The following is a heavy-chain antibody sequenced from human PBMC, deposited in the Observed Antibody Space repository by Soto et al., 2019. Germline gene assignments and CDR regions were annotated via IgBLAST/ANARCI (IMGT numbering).Heavy chain of an antibody. CDR2: IYHTGST. V-gene: IGHV4-4*02. J-gene: IGHJ4*02. D-gene: IGHD7-27*01. Sequence: QVQLQESGPGLVKPSETLSLTSAVSGASINTNNCGSWVRQPPGRGLEWIGEIYHTGSTNYNPSLKSRVTISADRSKNQLSLRLNSVTAADTAVYFCARDTHWGLGDWGQGTLVIVSS. CDR3: ARDTHWGLGD. CDR1: GASINTNNC.